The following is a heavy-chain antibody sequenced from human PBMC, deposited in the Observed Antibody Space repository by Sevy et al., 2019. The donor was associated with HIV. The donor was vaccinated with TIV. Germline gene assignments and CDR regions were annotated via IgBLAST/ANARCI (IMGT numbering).Heavy chain of an antibody. CDR2: IKQDGSEK. V-gene: IGHV3-7*01. Sequence: GGSLRLSCATSGFTFGTHAMSWVRQAPGKGLEWVANIKQDGSEKYYVDSVKGRFTISRDNAKNSLYLQMNSLGAEDTAGYYCARVGVYYDFWSGYSTYYYYYGMDVWGQGTTVTVSS. CDR3: ARVGVYYDFWSGYSTYYYYYGMDV. CDR1: GFTFGTHA. D-gene: IGHD3-3*01. J-gene: IGHJ6*02.